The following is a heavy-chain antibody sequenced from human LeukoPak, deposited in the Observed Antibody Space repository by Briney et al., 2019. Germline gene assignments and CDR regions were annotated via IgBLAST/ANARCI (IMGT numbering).Heavy chain of an antibody. V-gene: IGHV4-61*01. CDR2: INYSGST. D-gene: IGHD4-17*01. Sequence: PSETLSLTCTVSAGSVNSGTYYWSWIRQAPGKGLEWIGYINYSGSTNYNPSLKSRVTISVDTSKNQFSLKLSSVTAADTAVYYCARDRNDDGDYLDAFDVWGQGTMVTVSS. CDR3: ARDRNDDGDYLDAFDV. J-gene: IGHJ3*01. CDR1: AGSVNSGTYY.